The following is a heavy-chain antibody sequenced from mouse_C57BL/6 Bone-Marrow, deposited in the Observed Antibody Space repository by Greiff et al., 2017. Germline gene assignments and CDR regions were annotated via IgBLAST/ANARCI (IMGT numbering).Heavy chain of an antibody. V-gene: IGHV1-4*01. J-gene: IGHJ1*03. CDR3: ARYYGSSYWYFDV. Sequence: QVQLKQSGAELARPGASVKMSCKASGYTFTSYTMHWVKQRPGQGLEWIGYINPSSGYTKYNQKFKDKATLTADKSSSTAYMQLRSLTSEDSAVYYCARYYGSSYWYFDVWGTGTTVTVSS. CDR2: INPSSGYT. D-gene: IGHD1-1*01. CDR1: GYTFTSYT.